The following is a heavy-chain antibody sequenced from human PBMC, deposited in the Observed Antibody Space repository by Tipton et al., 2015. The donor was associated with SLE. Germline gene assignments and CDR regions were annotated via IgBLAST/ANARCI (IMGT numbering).Heavy chain of an antibody. V-gene: IGHV4-34*01. J-gene: IGHJ4*02. Sequence: GLVKPSETLSLTCAVYGGSFSGYYWSWIRQPPGKGLEWIGEINHSGSTNYNPSLKSRVTISVDTSKNQFSLKLSSVTAADTAVYYCARELRAGYFDYWGQGTLVTVSS. CDR3: ARELRAGYFDY. CDR1: GGSFSGYY. D-gene: IGHD3-10*01. CDR2: INHSGST.